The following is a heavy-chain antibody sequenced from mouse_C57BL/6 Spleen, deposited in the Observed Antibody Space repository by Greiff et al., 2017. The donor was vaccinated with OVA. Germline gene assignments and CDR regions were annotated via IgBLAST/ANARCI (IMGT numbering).Heavy chain of an antibody. J-gene: IGHJ4*01. CDR3: ARSKGADYYGSSGGYAMDY. CDR1: GYTFTSYW. Sequence: VQLQQPGAELVKPGASVKLSCKASGYTFTSYWMHWVKQRPGQGLEWIGMIHPNSGSTNYNEKFKSKATLTVDKSSSTAYMQLSSLTSEDSAVYYCARSKGADYYGSSGGYAMDYWGQGTSVTVSS. D-gene: IGHD1-1*01. CDR2: IHPNSGST. V-gene: IGHV1-64*01.